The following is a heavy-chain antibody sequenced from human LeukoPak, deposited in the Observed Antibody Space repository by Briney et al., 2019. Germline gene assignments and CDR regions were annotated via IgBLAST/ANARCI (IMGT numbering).Heavy chain of an antibody. D-gene: IGHD2-2*01. V-gene: IGHV3-15*01. CDR2: IKSKTDGGTT. J-gene: IGHJ4*02. Sequence: GRSLRLSCAASGFTFSNAWMSWVRQAPGKGLEWVGRIKSKTDGGTTDYAAPVKGRFTISRDDSKNTLYLQMNSLKTEDTAVYYCTTYCSSTSCYPDYWGQGTLVTVSS. CDR1: GFTFSNAW. CDR3: TTYCSSTSCYPDY.